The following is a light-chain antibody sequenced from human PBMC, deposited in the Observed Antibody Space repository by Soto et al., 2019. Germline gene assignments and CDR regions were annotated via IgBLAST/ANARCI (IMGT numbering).Light chain of an antibody. CDR2: EGA. V-gene: IGLV2-23*01. CDR1: SSDVVSSNL. J-gene: IGLJ1*01. CDR3: CSFAPVTTSYV. Sequence: QSALTQPASVSGSPGQSITISCTGTSSDVVSSNLVSWYQQHPHRAPKLIIYEGARRPSGVSGRFSASMSGNTASLRISGLQAEDEADYYCCSFAPVTTSYVFGTGTKLTVL.